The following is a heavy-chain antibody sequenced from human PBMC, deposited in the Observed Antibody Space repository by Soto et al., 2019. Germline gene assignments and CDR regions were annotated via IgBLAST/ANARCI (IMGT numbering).Heavy chain of an antibody. CDR1: GYTFTSYG. CDR3: ARAIVVVPATFRPNPTDDAFDI. Sequence: ASVKVSCKASGYTFTSYGISWVRQAPGQGLEWMGWISAYNGNTNYAQKLQGRVTMTTDTSTSTAYMELRSLRSDDTAVYYCARAIVVVPATFRPNPTDDAFDIWGQGTMVTVS. J-gene: IGHJ3*02. V-gene: IGHV1-18*01. CDR2: ISAYNGNT. D-gene: IGHD2-2*01.